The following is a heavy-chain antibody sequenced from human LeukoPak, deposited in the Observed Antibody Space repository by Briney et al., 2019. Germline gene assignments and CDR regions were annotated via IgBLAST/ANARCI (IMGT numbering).Heavy chain of an antibody. CDR1: GFSISSSSYY. CDR3: ARGTVPGNQGYSPPYGMDV. V-gene: IGHV4-39*01. D-gene: IGHD1-14*01. Sequence: SETLSLTCTVSGFSISSSSYYWGWIRQPAGKGRVWNGSIYYSGSTYYNPYIKSRVTISVDTSKNQFSLKLSSVTAADTAVYYCARGTVPGNQGYSPPYGMDVWGQGTTVTVSS. CDR2: IYYSGST. J-gene: IGHJ6*02.